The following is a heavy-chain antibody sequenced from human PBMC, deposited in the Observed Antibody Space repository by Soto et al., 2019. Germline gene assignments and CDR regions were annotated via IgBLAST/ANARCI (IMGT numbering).Heavy chain of an antibody. J-gene: IGHJ6*02. V-gene: IGHV4-39*01. D-gene: IGHD3-16*01. CDR3: ARLGLGFASTTAFYGMAL. CDR1: GGSISSSSYY. Sequence: SETLSLTCTVSGGSISSSSYYWGWIRQPPGKGLEWIGSIYYSGSTYYNPSLKSRVTISVDTSKNQFSLKLSSVTAADTAVYYCARLGLGFASTTAFYGMALCGHGTTLTVSS. CDR2: IYYSGST.